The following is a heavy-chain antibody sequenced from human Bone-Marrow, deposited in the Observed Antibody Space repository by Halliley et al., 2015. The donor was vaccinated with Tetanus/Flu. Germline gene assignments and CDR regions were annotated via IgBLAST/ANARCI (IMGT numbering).Heavy chain of an antibody. CDR2: IDWDDDK. J-gene: IGHJ3*02. D-gene: IGHD3-22*01. CDR1: GFSLTTSGVR. V-gene: IGHV2-70*04. Sequence: LVKPTQTLTLTCTFSGFSLTTSGVRVSWIRQPPGKALEWLARIDWDDDKFYSTSLKTRLTISKDTSKNQVVLTMTNMDPVDTATYYCARGYYYDNSGNFRGSAQDALDTWGQGTWVTVSS. CDR3: ARGYYYDNSGNFRGSAQDALDT.